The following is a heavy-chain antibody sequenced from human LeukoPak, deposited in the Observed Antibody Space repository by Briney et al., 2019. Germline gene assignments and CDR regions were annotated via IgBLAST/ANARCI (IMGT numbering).Heavy chain of an antibody. CDR2: IDPGDSDT. CDR3: ARLRGSSSWPDY. Sequence: GESLKISCKGSGFSFTSYWIGWVRQMPGKGLEWMGIIDPGDSDTRYSPPFQGQVTISADKSISTAYLQWSSLKDSDTAMYDCARLRGSSSWPDYWGQGTLVTVSS. CDR1: GFSFTSYW. V-gene: IGHV5-51*01. J-gene: IGHJ4*02. D-gene: IGHD6-13*01.